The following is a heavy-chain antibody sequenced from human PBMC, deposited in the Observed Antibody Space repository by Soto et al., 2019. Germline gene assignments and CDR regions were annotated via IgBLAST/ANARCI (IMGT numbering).Heavy chain of an antibody. J-gene: IGHJ1*01. CDR2: VSPKSGNT. CDR1: GYNFFDYG. Sequence: QIQLVQSGAEVKKPGASVKVSCKASGYNFFDYGVSWVRQAPVQGLEWMGWVSPKSGNTDYARKVQSRVTMTTEPSTRTAYMGLRGLRSDDTAVYYCARGRTVSSIGPLLVWGQGTLFSVSS. CDR3: ARGRTVSSIGPLLV. V-gene: IGHV1-18*01. D-gene: IGHD1-1*01.